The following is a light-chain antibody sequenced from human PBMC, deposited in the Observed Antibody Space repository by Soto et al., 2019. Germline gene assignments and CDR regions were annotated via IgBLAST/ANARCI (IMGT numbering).Light chain of an antibody. CDR2: DAS. CDR3: QQRSSWPLT. Sequence: EMVLTQSPATLSLSPGERATRSCRASQSVSSYLAWYQQKPGQAPRLLIYDASNRATGIPARFSGSGSGTDFTLTISSLEPEDFVVYYCQQRSSWPLTFGGGTKVDIK. CDR1: QSVSSY. V-gene: IGKV3-11*01. J-gene: IGKJ4*01.